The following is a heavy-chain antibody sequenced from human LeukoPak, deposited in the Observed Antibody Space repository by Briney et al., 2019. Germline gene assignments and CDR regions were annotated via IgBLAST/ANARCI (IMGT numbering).Heavy chain of an antibody. J-gene: IGHJ4*02. CDR1: GGSISSYY. Sequence: PSETLSLTCTVSGGSISSYYWSWIRQPPGKGLEWIGYIYYSGSTNYNPSLKSRVTISVDTSKNQFSLKLSSVTAADAAVYYCARSAYDYVWGSYRYYFDYWGQGTLVTVPS. CDR3: ARSAYDYVWGSYRYYFDY. CDR2: IYYSGST. D-gene: IGHD3-16*02. V-gene: IGHV4-59*01.